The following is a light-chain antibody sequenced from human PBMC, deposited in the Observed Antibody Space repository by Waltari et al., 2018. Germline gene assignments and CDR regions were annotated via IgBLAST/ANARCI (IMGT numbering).Light chain of an antibody. Sequence: AIQMTQSPSSLSASVGDRVTITCRASQGIRNDLGWYQQKPGEAPKLQIYAASTLQSGVSSRFSGSGSGTDFTLTISSLQPEDFATYYCLQDYNYPLTFGGGTKVEIK. CDR1: QGIRND. V-gene: IGKV1-6*01. CDR2: AAS. J-gene: IGKJ4*01. CDR3: LQDYNYPLT.